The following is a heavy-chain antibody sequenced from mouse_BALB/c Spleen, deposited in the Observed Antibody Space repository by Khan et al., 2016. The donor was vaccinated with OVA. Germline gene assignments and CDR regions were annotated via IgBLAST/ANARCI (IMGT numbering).Heavy chain of an antibody. CDR2: IWGDGTT. D-gene: IGHD2-1*01. CDR1: GFSLTGYG. V-gene: IGHV2-6-7*01. Sequence: VELVESGPGLVAPSQSLSITCTVSGFSLTGYGVTWVRQPPGKGLEWLGMIWGDGTTNYQSAIKYRLSINKDNSKSQVFLQMNSLQNDDKARYYCARDYDGNYSEAMDYWGQGTSVTVSS. CDR3: ARDYDGNYSEAMDY. J-gene: IGHJ4*01.